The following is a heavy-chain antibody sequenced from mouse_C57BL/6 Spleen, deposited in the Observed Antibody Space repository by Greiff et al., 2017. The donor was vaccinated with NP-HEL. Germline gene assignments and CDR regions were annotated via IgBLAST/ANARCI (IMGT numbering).Heavy chain of an antibody. CDR1: GYSITSGYY. CDR2: ISYDGNN. Sequence: EVKLQESGPGLVKPSQSLSLTCSVTGYSITSGYYWNWIRQFPGNKLEWKGYISYDGNNNYNPSLKNQITITRDTSKNQFFLKLNAVTTEDTATYYGSRDLYYYGRSLGYWGQGTTLTVSS. CDR3: SRDLYYYGRSLGY. D-gene: IGHD1-1*01. V-gene: IGHV3-6*01. J-gene: IGHJ2*01.